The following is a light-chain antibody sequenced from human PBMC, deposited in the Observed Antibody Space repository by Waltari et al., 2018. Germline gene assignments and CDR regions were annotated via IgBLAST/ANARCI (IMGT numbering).Light chain of an antibody. J-gene: IGLJ2*01. CDR1: SSDVGVYNY. CDR3: SSYAGRNTL. V-gene: IGLV2-8*01. CDR2: EVS. Sequence: QSALTQPPSASGAPGQSVTISCTGTSSDVGVYNYVSWYQQHPGEAPNLLIYEVSKRPAGVPDRFAGYKSGNTASLTVSGLQAEDEGDYYCSSYAGRNTLFGGGTKLTVL.